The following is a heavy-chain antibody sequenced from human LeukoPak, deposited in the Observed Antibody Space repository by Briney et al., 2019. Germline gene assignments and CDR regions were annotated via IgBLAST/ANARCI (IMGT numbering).Heavy chain of an antibody. CDR1: GYTFTSYD. Sequence: ASVKVSRKASGYTFTSYDINWVRQATGQGLEWMGWMNPNNGNTGYAQKFQGRVTMTRNTSISTAYMELSSLRSEDAAVYYCARQTTVTTGDYWGQGTLVTVSS. V-gene: IGHV1-8*01. J-gene: IGHJ4*02. D-gene: IGHD4-17*01. CDR2: MNPNNGNT. CDR3: ARQTTVTTGDY.